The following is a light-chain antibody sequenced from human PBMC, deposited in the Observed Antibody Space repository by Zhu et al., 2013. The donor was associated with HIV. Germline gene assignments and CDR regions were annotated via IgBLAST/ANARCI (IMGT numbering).Light chain of an antibody. CDR3: QQYDTSST. V-gene: IGKV1-16*01. Sequence: DIQMSQSPSSLSASVGDRVTITCRASQGINNYLAWFQQKPGKAPQLLIYGASTLEVGVPSRFSGSGFGTEFTLTISGLQPDDFATYYCQQYDTSSTFGRRDRG. J-gene: IGKJ4*01. CDR1: QGINNY. CDR2: GAS.